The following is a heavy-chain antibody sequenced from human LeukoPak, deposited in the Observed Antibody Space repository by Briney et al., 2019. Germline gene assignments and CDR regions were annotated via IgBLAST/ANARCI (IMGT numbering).Heavy chain of an antibody. V-gene: IGHV3-11*01. CDR3: AKGETYIVVTSTSDS. J-gene: IGHJ4*02. Sequence: PGGSLRLSCAASGFMFSDYYMTWIRQAPGKGLEWISYITSSGNTKYYADSVKGRFSISRDNAKNSLSLQMNSLSAEDTAVYYCAKGETYIVVTSTSDSWGQGTLVTVSS. CDR2: ITSSGNTK. D-gene: IGHD2-21*02. CDR1: GFMFSDYY.